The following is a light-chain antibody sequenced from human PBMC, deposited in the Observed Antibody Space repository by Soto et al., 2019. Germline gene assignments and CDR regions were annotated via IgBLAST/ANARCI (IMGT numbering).Light chain of an antibody. CDR3: QQYNNWLALT. V-gene: IGKV3-15*01. CDR2: GAS. J-gene: IGKJ4*01. CDR1: QSVDSSY. Sequence: QSPGTLSLSPGERATLSCRPIQSVDSSYLAWYHQRPGQAPRLLIYGASTRATGIPARFSGSGSGTEFTLTISSLQSEDFAVYYCQQYNNWLALTFGGGTKVDIK.